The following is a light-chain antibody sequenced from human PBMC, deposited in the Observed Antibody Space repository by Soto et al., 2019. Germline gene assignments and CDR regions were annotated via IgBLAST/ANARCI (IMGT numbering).Light chain of an antibody. Sequence: DMEFIEYRTSLAFCGGRRATLSCRASQSVSSYLAWYQQNPGQAPRLLIYDASNRATGIPARFSGSVSGTDFTLTISSPGPEDFAVYYCQQRSSSPPGTFAEGTKVDIK. J-gene: IGKJ1*01. CDR3: QQRSSSPPGT. CDR2: DAS. V-gene: IGKV3-11*01. CDR1: QSVSSY.